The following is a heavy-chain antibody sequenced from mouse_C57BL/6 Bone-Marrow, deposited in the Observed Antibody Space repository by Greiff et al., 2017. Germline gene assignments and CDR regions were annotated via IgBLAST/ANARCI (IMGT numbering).Heavy chain of an antibody. V-gene: IGHV1-15*01. CDR2: IDPETGGT. Sequence: QVQLQQSGAELVRPGASVTLSCKASGYTFTDYEMHWVKQTPVHGLEWIGAIDPETGGTAYNQKFKGKAILTADKSSSTAYMELRSLTSEDSAVYYCTRYHSNVIMYAIDYWGQGTSVTVSS. J-gene: IGHJ4*01. D-gene: IGHD2-5*01. CDR3: TRYHSNVIMYAIDY. CDR1: GYTFTDYE.